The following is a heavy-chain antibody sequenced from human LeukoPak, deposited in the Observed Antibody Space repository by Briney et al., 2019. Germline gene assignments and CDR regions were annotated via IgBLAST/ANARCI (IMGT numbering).Heavy chain of an antibody. CDR1: GGTFSSYA. V-gene: IGHV3-30-3*01. D-gene: IGHD5-18*01. CDR2: ISYDGNNK. Sequence: SCKASGGTFSSYAMRWVRQAPGKGLEWVAVISYDGNNKYFADSVKGRFIISRDNSKNTLFLQMNSLRAEDTAVYYCARDPKGGFSYGWGAFDIWGQGTMVTVSS. J-gene: IGHJ3*02. CDR3: ARDPKGGFSYGWGAFDI.